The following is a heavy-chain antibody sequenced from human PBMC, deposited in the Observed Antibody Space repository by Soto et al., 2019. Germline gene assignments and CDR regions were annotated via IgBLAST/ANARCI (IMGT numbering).Heavy chain of an antibody. V-gene: IGHV3-53*01. CDR3: ATWHEREHAYDV. CDR1: GLTISGKKY. CDR2: LYDVDGS. D-gene: IGHD1-1*01. J-gene: IGHJ3*01. Sequence: DVQLVESGGGLIQPGESLRPSFAAFGLTISGKKYVAWVRQAPGKGLEWVSALYDVDGSFYADSVKGRFTTSSDSSKTTVYLQMNDLRPDDTAVYYCATWHEREHAYDVWGQGTTVTVSS.